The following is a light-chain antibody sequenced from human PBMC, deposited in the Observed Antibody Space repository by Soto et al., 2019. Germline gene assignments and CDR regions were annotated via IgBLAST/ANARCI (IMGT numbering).Light chain of an antibody. V-gene: IGKV3-11*01. CDR3: QQRSNRPYT. J-gene: IGKJ2*01. CDR1: QSVSSY. Sequence: EIVLTQSPATLSLSPGERATLSCRASQSVSSYLACYQQKPGQAPRLLIYDASNRATGIRARFSGSGSGTDFTLTISSLKPEDFAVYYCQQRSNRPYTFGQGTKLEIK. CDR2: DAS.